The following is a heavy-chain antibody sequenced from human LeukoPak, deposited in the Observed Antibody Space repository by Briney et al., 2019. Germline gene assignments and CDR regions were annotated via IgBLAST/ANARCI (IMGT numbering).Heavy chain of an antibody. J-gene: IGHJ4*02. CDR1: GFTFSSYA. V-gene: IGHV3-23*01. CDR2: ISGSGGST. CDR3: AKDPLAHCSSTSCYFDY. D-gene: IGHD2-2*01. Sequence: PGGSLRLSCAASGFTFSSYAMSWVRQAPGKGLEWVSAISGSGGSTYYADSVKGRFTISRDNSKNTLYLQMNSLRAEDTAVYYCAKDPLAHCSSTSCYFDYWGQGTLVTVSS.